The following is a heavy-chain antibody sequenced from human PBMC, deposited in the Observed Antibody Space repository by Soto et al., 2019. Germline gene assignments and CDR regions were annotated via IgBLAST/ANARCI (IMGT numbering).Heavy chain of an antibody. CDR1: GYSFNKYY. D-gene: IGHD6-19*01. Sequence: ASVKGSWKASGYSFNKYYIHWVRQTPGQGPEWIGVINPSRGLTTYSQRFQGRVSMTRDTSTTTVYMELSSLRSEDTAIYYCARDGVPIAGRSGYFDYWGPGTEVTVSS. J-gene: IGHJ4*02. CDR3: ARDGVPIAGRSGYFDY. CDR2: INPSRGLT. V-gene: IGHV1-46*02.